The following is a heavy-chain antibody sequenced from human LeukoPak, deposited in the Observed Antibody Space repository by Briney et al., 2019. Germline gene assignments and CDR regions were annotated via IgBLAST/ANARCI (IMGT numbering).Heavy chain of an antibody. J-gene: IGHJ5*02. CDR3: AGGVLHGGGNWFDP. D-gene: IGHD3-16*01. CDR2: INPNSGGT. Sequence: ASVKVSCKTSGYTFTGYYMHWLRQAPGQGLEWMGRINPNSGGTYYARKFRSRVTMTRDTSISTAYMELASLISDDTAVYYCAGGVLHGGGNWFDPWGQGTLVTVSS. V-gene: IGHV1-2*06. CDR1: GYTFTGYY.